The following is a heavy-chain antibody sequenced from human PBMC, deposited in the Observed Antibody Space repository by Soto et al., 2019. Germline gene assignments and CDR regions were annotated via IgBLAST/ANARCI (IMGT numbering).Heavy chain of an antibody. CDR2: IDGAGTGT. Sequence: EVQLVESGGGLVQPGGSLRLSCAASEFTLSSYWMHWVRQGPGKGPVWVSRIDGAGTGTSYADSVKGRFTISRDIAKNTLYLLMSSLRAEDTAVYYCARGGRGGSFDYWGQGTLVTVSS. D-gene: IGHD5-12*01. J-gene: IGHJ4*02. CDR1: EFTLSSYW. CDR3: ARGGRGGSFDY. V-gene: IGHV3-74*01.